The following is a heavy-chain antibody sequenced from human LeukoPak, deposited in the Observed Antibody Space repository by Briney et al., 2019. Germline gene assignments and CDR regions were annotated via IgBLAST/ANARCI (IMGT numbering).Heavy chain of an antibody. CDR2: IYTSGST. J-gene: IGHJ4*02. D-gene: IGHD3-16*02. V-gene: IGHV4-4*07. Sequence: SETLSLTCTVSGGSISSYYWSWIRQPAGKGLEWIGRIYTSGSTNYNPSLKSRVTMSVDTSKNQFSLKLSSVTAADTAVYYWAKENPSYDYVWGSYRLFDYWGQGTLVTVSS. CDR1: GGSISSYY. CDR3: AKENPSYDYVWGSYRLFDY.